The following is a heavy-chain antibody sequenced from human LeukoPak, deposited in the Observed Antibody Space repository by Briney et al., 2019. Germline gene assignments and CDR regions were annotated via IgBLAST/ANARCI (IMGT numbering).Heavy chain of an antibody. V-gene: IGHV4-4*07. CDR3: AREDTAMEYYFDY. Sequence: SETLSLTCTVSGGSISSDYWSWIRQPAGKGLEWIGRIYTSGSTNYNPSLKSRVTMSVDTSKNQFSLKLSSVTAADTAVYYCAREDTAMEYYFDYWGQGTLVTVSS. D-gene: IGHD5-18*01. CDR2: IYTSGST. CDR1: GGSISSDY. J-gene: IGHJ4*02.